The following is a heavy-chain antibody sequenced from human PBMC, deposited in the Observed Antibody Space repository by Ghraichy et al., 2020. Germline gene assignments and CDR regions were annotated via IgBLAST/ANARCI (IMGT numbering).Heavy chain of an antibody. CDR1: GFTFSDHY. J-gene: IGHJ4*02. D-gene: IGHD3-16*02. CDR2: ARKKANRDTT. V-gene: IGHV3-72*01. Sequence: GGSLRLSCAASGFTFSDHYIDWVRQAPGKGLEWVASARKKANRDTTEYAASVKGRFTISRDDSKNSVYLQMNSLKTEDTAVYFCTRGSIIPFEGIFVSKYYFDYWGQGILVTVSS. CDR3: TRGSIIPFEGIFVSKYYFDY.